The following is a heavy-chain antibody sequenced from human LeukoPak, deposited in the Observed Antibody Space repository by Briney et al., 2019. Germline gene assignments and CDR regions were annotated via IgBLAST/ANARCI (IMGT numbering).Heavy chain of an antibody. V-gene: IGHV1-2*02. Sequence: ASVKVSCKASGYTFSGFYIHWVRQAPGQGLEWMGLINPNSGGTKYAQKFQGRVTMTLDTSITTAYMELSRLSSDDTAVYYCARTNSGYSYNLGYYYYMDVWGKGTTVTISS. CDR1: GYTFSGFY. CDR3: ARTNSGYSYNLGYYYYMDV. CDR2: INPNSGGT. J-gene: IGHJ6*03. D-gene: IGHD5-12*01.